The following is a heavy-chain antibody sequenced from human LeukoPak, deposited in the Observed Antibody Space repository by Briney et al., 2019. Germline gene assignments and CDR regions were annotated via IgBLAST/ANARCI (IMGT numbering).Heavy chain of an antibody. CDR2: ISSSSSYI. CDR3: AGAGWLPDHDAFDI. Sequence: GGSLRLSCAASGFTFSSYSMNWVRQAPGKGLEWVSSISSSSSYIYYADSVKGRFTISRDNAKNSLYLQMNSLRAEDTAVYYCAGAGWLPDHDAFDIWGQGTMVTVSS. D-gene: IGHD3-22*01. V-gene: IGHV3-21*01. CDR1: GFTFSSYS. J-gene: IGHJ3*02.